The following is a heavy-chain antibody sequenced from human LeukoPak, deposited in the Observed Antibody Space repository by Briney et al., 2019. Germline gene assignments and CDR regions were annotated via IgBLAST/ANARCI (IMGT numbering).Heavy chain of an antibody. CDR3: AKEPNGYSYGYPYYFDY. CDR1: GFTFSSYA. V-gene: IGHV3-23*01. CDR2: ISGSGGST. D-gene: IGHD5-18*01. J-gene: IGHJ4*02. Sequence: GGSLRLPCAASGFTFSSYAMSWVRQAPGKGLEWVSAISGSGGSTYYADSVKGRFTISRDNSKNTLYLQMNSLRAEDTAVYYCAKEPNGYSYGYPYYFDYWGQGTLVTVSS.